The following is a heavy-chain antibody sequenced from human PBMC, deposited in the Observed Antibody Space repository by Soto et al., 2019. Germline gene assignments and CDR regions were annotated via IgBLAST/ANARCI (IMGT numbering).Heavy chain of an antibody. CDR1: GGTISTYY. J-gene: IGHJ5*02. CDR3: ARFCSGGSCYGDQDLFAP. V-gene: IGHV4-59*08. CDR2: IYYSGST. D-gene: IGHD2-15*01. Sequence: PSETLCLTCTVSGGTISTYYWSWIRQPPGKGLEWIGYIYYSGSTNYNPSLKSRVTISVDTSKNQLALKLSTVTAADTAVYYCARFCSGGSCYGDQDLFAPWAQGPLVPVSS.